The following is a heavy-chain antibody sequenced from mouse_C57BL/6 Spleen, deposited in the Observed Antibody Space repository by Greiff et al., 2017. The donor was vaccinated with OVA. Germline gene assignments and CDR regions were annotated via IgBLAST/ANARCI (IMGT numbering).Heavy chain of an antibody. V-gene: IGHV1-80*01. D-gene: IGHD3-1*01. CDR1: GYAFSSYW. Sequence: QVQLQQSGAELVKPGASVKLSCKASGYAFSSYWMNWVKQRPGQGLEWIGQIYPGDGDTNYNGKFKGKATLTADKSSSTAYMQLSSLTSEDSAVYFCARSGDLRAMDYWGQGTSVTVSS. CDR2: IYPGDGDT. J-gene: IGHJ4*01. CDR3: ARSGDLRAMDY.